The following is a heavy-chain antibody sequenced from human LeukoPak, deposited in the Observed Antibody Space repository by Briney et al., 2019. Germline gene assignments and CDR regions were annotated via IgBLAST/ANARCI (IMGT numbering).Heavy chain of an antibody. CDR2: INHSGST. D-gene: IGHD6-19*01. CDR1: GGSFSGYY. Sequence: SETLSLTCAVYGGSFSGYYGSWIRQPPGKGLEWIGEINHSGSTNYNPSLKRRVTISVETSKTQFSLNLSSVTAADTAVYYCARLTHEWLADSFDYWGQGTLVTVSS. CDR3: ARLTHEWLADSFDY. V-gene: IGHV4-34*01. J-gene: IGHJ4*02.